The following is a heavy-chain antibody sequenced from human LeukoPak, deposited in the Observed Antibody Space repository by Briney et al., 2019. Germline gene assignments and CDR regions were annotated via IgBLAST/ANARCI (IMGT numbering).Heavy chain of an antibody. J-gene: IGHJ5*02. CDR2: ISRDGRTT. V-gene: IGHV3-74*01. Sequence: GGSLTLSCAASGFTFNNYWMHWVRQAPGKGLVWVSRISRDGRTTSYADSVEGRFTISRDNARNTLYLQMDMLRAEDTAVYYCAKDVSWNWFDRWGQGALVTVSS. D-gene: IGHD2-15*01. CDR1: GFTFNNYW. CDR3: AKDVSWNWFDR.